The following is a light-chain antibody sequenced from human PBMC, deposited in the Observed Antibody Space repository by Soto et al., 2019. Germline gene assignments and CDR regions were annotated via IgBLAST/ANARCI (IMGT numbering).Light chain of an antibody. V-gene: IGKV1-9*01. CDR3: QQLNSYPIT. J-gene: IGKJ5*01. Sequence: DIQLTQSPSFLSASVGDRVTITCRASQGINSFLGWYQQKPGKGPRLLIYAASALQSGVPSRFSGSGSGTEFTLTIGSLQPEDFATYYCQQLNSYPITFGQGTRLEIK. CDR2: AAS. CDR1: QGINSF.